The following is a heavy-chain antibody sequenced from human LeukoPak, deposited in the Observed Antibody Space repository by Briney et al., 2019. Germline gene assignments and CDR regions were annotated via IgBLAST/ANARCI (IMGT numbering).Heavy chain of an antibody. CDR1: GFTFDDYA. Sequence: GGSLRLSCAASGFTFDDYAMHWVRQAPGKGLECVSLISGDGGSTYYVDSVEGRFTISRDNSKNSLYLQMNSLRTEDPALYYCAKDGEVTRFDYWGQGTLVTVSS. D-gene: IGHD3-3*01. CDR2: ISGDGGST. V-gene: IGHV3-43*02. J-gene: IGHJ4*02. CDR3: AKDGEVTRFDY.